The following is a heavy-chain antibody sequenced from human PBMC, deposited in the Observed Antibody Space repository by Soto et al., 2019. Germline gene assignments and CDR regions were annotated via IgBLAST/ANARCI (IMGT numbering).Heavy chain of an antibody. J-gene: IGHJ1*01. D-gene: IGHD3-10*01. CDR1: GGSVSSGSYY. V-gene: IGHV4-61*01. Sequence: SETLSLTCTVSGGSVSSGSYYWSWIRQPPGKGLEWIGYIYYSGSTNYNPSLKSRVTISVDTSKNQFPLKLSSVTAADTAVYYCARDGSGSYYDLDFQHWGQGTLVTVSS. CDR3: ARDGSGSYYDLDFQH. CDR2: IYYSGST.